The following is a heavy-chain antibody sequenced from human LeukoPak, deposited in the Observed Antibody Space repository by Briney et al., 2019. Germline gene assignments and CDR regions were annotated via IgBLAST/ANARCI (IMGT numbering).Heavy chain of an antibody. CDR3: AKGARYYGSGPGLQNLYYFDY. D-gene: IGHD3-10*01. CDR1: GFTFSSYA. J-gene: IGHJ4*02. CDR2: ISGSGGST. V-gene: IGHV3-23*01. Sequence: GGSLRLSCAASGFTFSSYAMSWVRQAPGKGLEWVSAISGSGGSTYYADSVKGRFTISRDNSKNTLYLQMNSLRAEDTAVYYGAKGARYYGSGPGLQNLYYFDYWGQGTLVTVSS.